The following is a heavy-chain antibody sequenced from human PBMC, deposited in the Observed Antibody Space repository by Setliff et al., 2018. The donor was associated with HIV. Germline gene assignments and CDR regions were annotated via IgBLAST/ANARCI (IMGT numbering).Heavy chain of an antibody. CDR2: ISSSSSYI. J-gene: IGHJ6*02. CDR1: GFTFSSYS. Sequence: PGGSLRLSCAASGFTFSSYSMNWVRQAPGKGLEWVSSISSSSSYIYYADSVKGRFTISRDNAKNSLYLQMNSLRAEDTAVYYCARSGVTTRNMDVWGQGTPVTVSS. V-gene: IGHV3-21*01. CDR3: ARSGVTTRNMDV. D-gene: IGHD4-17*01.